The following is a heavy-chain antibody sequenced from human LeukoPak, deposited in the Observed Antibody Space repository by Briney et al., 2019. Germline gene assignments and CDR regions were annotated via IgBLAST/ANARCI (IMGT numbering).Heavy chain of an antibody. Sequence: GGSLRLSCAASGFTFDDYAMHWVRQAPGKGLEWVSGISWNSGSIGYADSVKGRFTISRDNAKNSLYLQMNSLRAEDTAVYYCAKRYSWGQGTLVTVSS. CDR2: ISWNSGSI. D-gene: IGHD5-18*01. CDR3: AKRYS. CDR1: GFTFDDYA. J-gene: IGHJ4*02. V-gene: IGHV3-9*01.